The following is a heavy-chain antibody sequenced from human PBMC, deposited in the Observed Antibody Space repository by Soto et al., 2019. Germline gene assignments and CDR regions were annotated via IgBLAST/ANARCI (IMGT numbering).Heavy chain of an antibody. CDR3: ARASITPRLFMYPFDD. Sequence: PSETLSLTCTVSGGSISSYYWSWIRQPPGKGLECIGNIYYDGNTYYNPSLKSRVTISLDTSKNQLSLRLNSVTAADTAVYYCARASITPRLFMYPFDDWGQGTLVTVSS. CDR1: GGSISSYY. D-gene: IGHD6-6*01. CDR2: IYYDGNT. J-gene: IGHJ4*02. V-gene: IGHV4-59*04.